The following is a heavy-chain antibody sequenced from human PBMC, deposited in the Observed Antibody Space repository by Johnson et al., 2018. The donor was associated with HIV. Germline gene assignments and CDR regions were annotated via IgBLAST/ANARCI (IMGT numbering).Heavy chain of an antibody. J-gene: IGHJ3*02. CDR2: IKSKTDGGTT. V-gene: IGHV3-15*01. CDR3: AKVGGGGFDI. D-gene: IGHD2-15*01. Sequence: VQLVESGGGLVKPGGSLRLSCAASGFTFSNAWMSWVRQAPGKGLEWVGRIKSKTDGGTTDYAAPVKGRFTISRDNSKNTLYLQMNGLRADDTAVYYCAKVGGGGFDIWGQGTMVTVCS. CDR1: GFTFSNAW.